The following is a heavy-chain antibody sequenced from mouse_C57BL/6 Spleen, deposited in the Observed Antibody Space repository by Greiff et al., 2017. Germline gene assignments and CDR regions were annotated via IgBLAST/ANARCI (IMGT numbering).Heavy chain of an antibody. CDR2: ISDGGSYT. CDR1: GFTFSSYA. Sequence: EVKVVESGGGLVKPGGSLKLSCAASGFTFSSYAMSWVRQTPEKRLEWVATISDGGSYTYYPDNVKGRFTISRDNAKNNLYLQMSHLKSEDTAMYYCARESEGTWAYFDYWGQGTTLTVSS. J-gene: IGHJ2*01. V-gene: IGHV5-4*01. CDR3: ARESEGTWAYFDY. D-gene: IGHD5-1*01.